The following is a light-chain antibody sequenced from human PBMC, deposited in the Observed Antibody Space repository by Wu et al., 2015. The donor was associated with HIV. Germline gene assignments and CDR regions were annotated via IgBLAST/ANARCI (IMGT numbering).Light chain of an antibody. CDR1: QSLSTNY. V-gene: IGKV3-20*01. J-gene: IGKJ1*01. Sequence: EIVLTQSPGTLSLSPGERATLSCRASQSLSTNYLAWYQHQPGQAPRLLIYGASSRASGIPDRFSGSGSGTDFTLTISRVEPEDFAVYYCQQYGISPWTFGQGPRWKSN. CDR2: GAS. CDR3: QQYGISPWT.